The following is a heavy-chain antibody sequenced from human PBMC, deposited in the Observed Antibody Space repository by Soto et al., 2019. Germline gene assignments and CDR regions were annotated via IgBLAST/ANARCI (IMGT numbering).Heavy chain of an antibody. Sequence: GGSLRLSCAASGFTFSDYYMSWIRQAPGKGLEWVSYISSSGSTIYYADSVKGRFTISRDNAKNSLYLQMNSLRAEDTAVYYCARGQDCSSTSCYWFAFDYWGQGTLVTVS. D-gene: IGHD2-2*01. CDR3: ARGQDCSSTSCYWFAFDY. CDR1: GFTFSDYY. V-gene: IGHV3-11*01. J-gene: IGHJ4*02. CDR2: ISSSGSTI.